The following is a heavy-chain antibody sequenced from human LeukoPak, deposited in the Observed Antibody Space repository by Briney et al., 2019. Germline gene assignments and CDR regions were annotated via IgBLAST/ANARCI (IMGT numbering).Heavy chain of an antibody. Sequence: GGSLRLSWAAPGFSFRRSWMLWVRQAPGKGLVWVSRLNDDGSYTNYADSVKGRFTISRDNAKNTLYLQMHSLRAEDTAVYFCARALGSSSDYWGQGTLVTVSS. V-gene: IGHV3-74*01. D-gene: IGHD1-26*01. CDR2: LNDDGSYT. CDR3: ARALGSSSDY. J-gene: IGHJ4*02. CDR1: GFSFRRSW.